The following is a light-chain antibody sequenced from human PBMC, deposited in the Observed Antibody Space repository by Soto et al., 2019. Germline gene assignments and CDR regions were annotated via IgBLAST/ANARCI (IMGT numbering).Light chain of an antibody. CDR2: GNN. CDR3: QSYATGLSVLYV. J-gene: IGLJ1*01. Sequence: QSVLTQPPSVSGAPGQRVTISCTGRSSNIGAGYDVHWYQQLPGTAPKLLVAGNNNRPSGVPDRFSGSKSGTSASLAVTGLQAEDDADYYCQSYATGLSVLYVFGTGTKLTVL. V-gene: IGLV1-40*01. CDR1: SSNIGAGYD.